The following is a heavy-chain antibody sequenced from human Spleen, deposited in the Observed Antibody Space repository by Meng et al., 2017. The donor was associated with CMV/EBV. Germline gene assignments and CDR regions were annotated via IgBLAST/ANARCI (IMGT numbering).Heavy chain of an antibody. CDR2: ISWNSGSI. Sequence: SLKISCAASGFTFDDYGMSWVRQAPGKGLEWVSGISWNSGSIGYADSVKGRFTISRDNAKNSLYLQMNSLRAEDTALYYCAKGYEDIVVVPADYWGQGTLVTVSS. D-gene: IGHD2-2*01. CDR1: GFTFDDYG. V-gene: IGHV3-9*01. CDR3: AKGYEDIVVVPADY. J-gene: IGHJ4*02.